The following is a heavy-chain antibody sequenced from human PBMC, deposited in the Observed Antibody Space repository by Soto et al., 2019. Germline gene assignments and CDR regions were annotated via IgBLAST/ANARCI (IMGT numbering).Heavy chain of an antibody. CDR2: ISYDGSNK. D-gene: IGHD6-13*01. V-gene: IGHV3-30-3*01. J-gene: IGHJ5*02. CDR3: ARDRGSSWYGCKNNWFDP. CDR1: GFTFSSYA. Sequence: QVQLVESGGGVVQPGRSLRLSCAASGFTFSSYAMHWVRQAPGKGLEWVAVISYDGSNKYYADSVKGRFTISRDNSKNTLYLQMNSLRAEDTAVYYCARDRGSSWYGCKNNWFDPWGQGTLVTVSS.